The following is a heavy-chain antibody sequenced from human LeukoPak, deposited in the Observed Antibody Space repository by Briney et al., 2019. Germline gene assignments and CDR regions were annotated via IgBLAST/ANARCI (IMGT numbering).Heavy chain of an antibody. CDR2: IYYSGST. CDR1: GGSISSYY. CDR3: ARDPAGEGYYYGMDV. V-gene: IGHV4-59*12. D-gene: IGHD2-21*01. Sequence: SETLSLTCTVSGGSISSYYWSWIRQPPGKGLEWIGYIYYSGSTNYNPSLKSRVTISVDTSKNQFSLKLSSVTAADTAVYYCARDPAGEGYYYGMDVWGQGTTVTVSS. J-gene: IGHJ6*02.